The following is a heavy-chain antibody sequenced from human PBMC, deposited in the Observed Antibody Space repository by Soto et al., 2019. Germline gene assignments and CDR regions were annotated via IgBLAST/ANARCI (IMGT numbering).Heavy chain of an antibody. CDR3: ARPAATVIFYSGMDV. Sequence: GGSLRLSXAASGFTFSDYAMHWVRQAPGKGLEWVAIISFDGSNEHYADSVQGRFTIPRDNSENTLYLQMNSLRADDTAVYYCARPAATVIFYSGMDVWGQGTTVTVSS. J-gene: IGHJ6*02. CDR2: ISFDGSNE. CDR1: GFTFSDYA. D-gene: IGHD4-17*01. V-gene: IGHV3-30-3*01.